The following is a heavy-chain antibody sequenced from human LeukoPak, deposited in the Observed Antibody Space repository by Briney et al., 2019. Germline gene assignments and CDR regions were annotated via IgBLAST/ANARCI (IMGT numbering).Heavy chain of an antibody. CDR3: AREETVAAIDAFDI. CDR1: GGSVSSGSYY. J-gene: IGHJ3*02. V-gene: IGHV4-61*01. Sequence: SETLSLTCTVSGGSVSSGSYYWSWIRQPPGTGLEWIGYIYYSGSTNYNPSLKSRVTISVDTSKNQFSLKLSSVTAADTAVYYCAREETVAAIDAFDIWGQGTMVTVSS. CDR2: IYYSGST. D-gene: IGHD2-15*01.